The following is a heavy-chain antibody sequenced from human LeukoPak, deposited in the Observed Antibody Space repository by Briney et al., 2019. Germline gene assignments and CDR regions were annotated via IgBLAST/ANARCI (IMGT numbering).Heavy chain of an antibody. Sequence: PGGSLRLSCAASGFSFNTSGMHWVRQAPGKGLEWVAVTWYDGSKKEYAESVKGRFTISRDNSKNTLYLYMSSLRAEDTAVYYCARDPSGGASSGYTHWGQGTLVTVSS. D-gene: IGHD3-22*01. J-gene: IGHJ4*02. CDR1: GFSFNTSG. CDR2: TWYDGSKK. V-gene: IGHV3-33*01. CDR3: ARDPSGGASSGYTH.